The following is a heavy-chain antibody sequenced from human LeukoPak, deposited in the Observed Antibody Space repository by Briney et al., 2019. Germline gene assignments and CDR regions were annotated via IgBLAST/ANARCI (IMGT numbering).Heavy chain of an antibody. CDR1: GFTFSSYE. J-gene: IGHJ4*02. CDR2: ISSSGSTI. Sequence: GGSLRLSCAASGFTFSSYEMNWVRQAPGKGLEWVSYISSSGSTIYYADSVKGRFTISRDNAKNSLYLQMNSLRAEDTAVYYCANSHGDYGGKFDYWGQGTLVTVSS. CDR3: ANSHGDYGGKFDY. V-gene: IGHV3-48*03. D-gene: IGHD4-17*01.